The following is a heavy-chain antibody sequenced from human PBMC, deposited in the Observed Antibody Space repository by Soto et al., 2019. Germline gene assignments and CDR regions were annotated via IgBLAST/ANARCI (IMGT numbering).Heavy chain of an antibody. CDR1: GFTLSSYA. J-gene: IGHJ4*02. D-gene: IGHD6-25*01. CDR2: ISAGGGST. V-gene: IGHV3-23*01. Sequence: GGSLTLSCARPGFTLSSYAMTWVRQAPGKGLEWVSTISAGGGSTHYADSVKGRFTISRDNSKNTLYLQMNSLRVEDTAVYYCAKSGSYVGSSIDYWGQGTLVTVS. CDR3: AKSGSYVGSSIDY.